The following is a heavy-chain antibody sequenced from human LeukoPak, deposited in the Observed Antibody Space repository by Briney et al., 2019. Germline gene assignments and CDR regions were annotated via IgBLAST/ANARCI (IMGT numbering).Heavy chain of an antibody. CDR1: GGSFSGYY. CDR2: INHSGST. CDR3: ARLVDYGGNHIQGWFDP. D-gene: IGHD4-23*01. Sequence: SETLSLTCAVYGGSFSGYYWSWIRQPPGKGLEWIGEINHSGSTNYNPSLKSRVTISVDTSKNQFSLKLSSVTAADTAVYYCARLVDYGGNHIQGWFDPWGQGTLVTVSS. J-gene: IGHJ5*02. V-gene: IGHV4-34*01.